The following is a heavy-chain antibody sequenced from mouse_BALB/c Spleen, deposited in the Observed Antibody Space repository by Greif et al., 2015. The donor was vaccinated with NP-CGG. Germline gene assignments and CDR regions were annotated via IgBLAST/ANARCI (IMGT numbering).Heavy chain of an antibody. V-gene: IGHV3-8*02. Sequence: VQLQQSGPSLVKPSQTLSLTCSVTGDSITSGYWNWIRKFPGNNLEHMGYISYSSSTYYNPSLKSRITITRDTSKNXYFLQLNSVTTEDTATYYCARSTYYRFAYWGQGTLVTVSA. CDR2: ISYSSST. J-gene: IGHJ3*01. D-gene: IGHD2-12*01. CDR1: GDSITSGY. CDR3: ARSTYYRFAY.